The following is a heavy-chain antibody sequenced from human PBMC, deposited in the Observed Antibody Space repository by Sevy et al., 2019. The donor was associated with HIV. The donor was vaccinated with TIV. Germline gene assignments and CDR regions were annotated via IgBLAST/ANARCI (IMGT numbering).Heavy chain of an antibody. CDR1: GGSIRSYY. D-gene: IGHD6-13*01. CDR3: ARERQLVLDY. V-gene: IGHV4-59*01. J-gene: IGHJ4*02. Sequence: SETLSLTCTVSGGSIRSYYWSWIRQPPGKGLVWIGYIYYSGSTNYNPSLKSRVTISVDTSKNQFSLRLSSVTAADTAVYYCARERQLVLDYWGQGTLVTVSS. CDR2: IYYSGST.